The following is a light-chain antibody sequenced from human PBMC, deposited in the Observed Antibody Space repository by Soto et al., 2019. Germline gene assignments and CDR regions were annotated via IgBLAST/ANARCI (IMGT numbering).Light chain of an antibody. CDR2: EVS. V-gene: IGLV2-14*01. CDR1: TSDIGDYNF. CDR3: SSYTPRSRL. Sequence: QSVLTQPASVSGSPGQTITISCTGSTSDIGDYNFVSWYQQHPGKAPRLIIYEVSVRPSGISNRFSGSKSGNTASLNISGLQGDDEADYYCSSYTPRSRLFGGGTKLTVL. J-gene: IGLJ3*02.